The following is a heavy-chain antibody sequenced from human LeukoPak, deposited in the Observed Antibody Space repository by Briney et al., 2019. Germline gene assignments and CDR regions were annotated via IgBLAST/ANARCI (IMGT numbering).Heavy chain of an antibody. CDR1: GYTVTSYD. V-gene: IGHV1-8*01. Sequence: ASVKVSCKASGYTVTSYDINWVRQATGQGLEWMGWMNPNSGNTGYAQKFQGRVTMTRNTSISTAYMELSSLRSEDTAMYYCARGVRSWYFNSWGQGTLVTVSS. J-gene: IGHJ4*02. CDR2: MNPNSGNT. CDR3: ARGVRSWYFNS. D-gene: IGHD6-13*01.